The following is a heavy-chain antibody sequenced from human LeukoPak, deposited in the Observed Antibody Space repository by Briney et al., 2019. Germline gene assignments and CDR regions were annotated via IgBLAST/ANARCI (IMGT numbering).Heavy chain of an antibody. CDR2: FHTGGST. Sequence: GGSLRLSCTVSGFTVSSHFMSWVRQAPGKGLEWVSAFHTGGSTHYADSVKGRFTISRDNSKNTLYLEMNSLRAEDTAVYYCARALAYYYEGGGYSLDYWGQGRLVTVSS. CDR3: ARALAYYYEGGGYSLDY. J-gene: IGHJ4*02. D-gene: IGHD3-22*01. CDR1: GFTVSSHF. V-gene: IGHV3-66*01.